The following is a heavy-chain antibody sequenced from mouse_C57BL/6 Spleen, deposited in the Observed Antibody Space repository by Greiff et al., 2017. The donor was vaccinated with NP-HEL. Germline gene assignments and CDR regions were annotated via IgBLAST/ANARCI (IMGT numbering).Heavy chain of an antibody. J-gene: IGHJ4*01. CDR3: ARYYGSSYPHYYAMDY. D-gene: IGHD1-1*01. V-gene: IGHV1-50*01. CDR2: IDPSDSYT. CDR1: GYTFTSYW. Sequence: QVQLQQPGAELVKPGASVKLSCKASGYTFTSYWMQWVKQRPGQGLEWIGEIDPSDSYTNYNQKFKGKATLTVDTSSSTAYMQLSSLTSEDSAVYYWARYYGSSYPHYYAMDYWGQGTSVTVSS.